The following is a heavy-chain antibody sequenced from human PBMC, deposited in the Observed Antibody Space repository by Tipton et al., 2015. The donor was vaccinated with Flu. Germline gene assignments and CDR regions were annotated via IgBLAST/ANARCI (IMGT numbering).Heavy chain of an antibody. V-gene: IGHV3-30*03. Sequence: SLRLSCATSGFTFSNYGFHWVRQAPGKGLEWVAVISYDGEATFYADSVKGRFTISRDDSKNTVYLQMNSLRGADTGVYYCAHRWFGELSRYYSGMEVWGQGTSVTVSS. CDR3: AHRWFGELSRYYSGMEV. CDR1: GFTFSNYG. CDR2: ISYDGEAT. D-gene: IGHD3-10*01. J-gene: IGHJ6*02.